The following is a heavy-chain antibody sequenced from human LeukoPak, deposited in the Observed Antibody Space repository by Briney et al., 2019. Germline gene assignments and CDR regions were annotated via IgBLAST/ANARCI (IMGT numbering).Heavy chain of an antibody. CDR1: VFTVGSNY. D-gene: IGHD2-21*01. CDR2: IYSGGST. J-gene: IGHJ2*01. V-gene: IGHV3-66*02. Sequence: GGSLRLSCAASVFTVGSNYMSWVREAPGKGVEWVSVIYSGGSTYYADSVKGRFTISRDNSKNTLYLQMNSLRAEDTAVYYCARGGEFDNWYFDLWGRGTLVTVSS. CDR3: ARGGEFDNWYFDL.